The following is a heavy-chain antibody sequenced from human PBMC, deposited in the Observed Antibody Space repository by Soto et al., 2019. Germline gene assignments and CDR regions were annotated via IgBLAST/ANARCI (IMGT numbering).Heavy chain of an antibody. Sequence: GGSLRLSCAASGFTFSSYSMNWVRQAPGKGLEWVSYISSSGSNIYYADSVKGRFTISRDNAKNSLYLQMNSLRAEDTAVYYCAREIGYSYGPFYYWGQGTLVTVSS. J-gene: IGHJ4*02. D-gene: IGHD5-18*01. CDR2: ISSSGSNI. V-gene: IGHV3-48*04. CDR3: AREIGYSYGPFYY. CDR1: GFTFSSYS.